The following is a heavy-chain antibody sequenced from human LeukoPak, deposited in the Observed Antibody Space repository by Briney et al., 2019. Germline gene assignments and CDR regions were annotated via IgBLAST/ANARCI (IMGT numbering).Heavy chain of an antibody. CDR2: ISYDGSNN. V-gene: IGHV3-30*04. J-gene: IGHJ4*02. CDR3: ARREYSNGWLTPDY. D-gene: IGHD2/OR15-2a*01. CDR1: GFSFSDYT. Sequence: GGSLRLSCAASGFSFSDYTMHWVRQAPGKGLEWLSFISYDGSNNNYADSVKGRFTISRDNSKNTLYLQMSSLRTEDTAVYFCARREYSNGWLTPDYWGQGTQVTVSS.